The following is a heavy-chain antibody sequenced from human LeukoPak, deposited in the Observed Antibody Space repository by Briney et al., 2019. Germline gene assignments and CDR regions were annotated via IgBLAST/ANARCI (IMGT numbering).Heavy chain of an antibody. CDR3: GSRRPSAGYSYGAFDY. Sequence: SETLSLTWTVAGGSISSYYWRWIRQPPGKVLGWMGYIYDSGSTNYNPSLKGQVTISGDTSKNQFSRKLTSVTVADTAVYYWGSRRPSAGYSYGAFDYWGQGTLVTVSS. CDR1: GGSISSYY. CDR2: IYDSGST. D-gene: IGHD5-18*01. V-gene: IGHV4-59*01. J-gene: IGHJ4*02.